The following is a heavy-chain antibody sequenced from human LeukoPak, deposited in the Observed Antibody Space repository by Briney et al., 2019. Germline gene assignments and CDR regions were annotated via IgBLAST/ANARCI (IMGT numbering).Heavy chain of an antibody. CDR1: VLTFSSYG. V-gene: IGHV3-30*02. Sequence: PGRSLRLTCAASVLTFSSYGMHWVRQAPVKGLEWVACIRYDGSNKYYADSVKGRFTISRDNSKNTLYLQMNSLRAEDTAVYYCAKDLPRRGSGVHWFDPWGQGTLVTVSS. D-gene: IGHD3-10*01. CDR2: IRYDGSNK. J-gene: IGHJ5*02. CDR3: AKDLPRRGSGVHWFDP.